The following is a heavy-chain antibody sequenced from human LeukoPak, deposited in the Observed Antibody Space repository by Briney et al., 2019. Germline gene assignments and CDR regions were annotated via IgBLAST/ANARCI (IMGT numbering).Heavy chain of an antibody. V-gene: IGHV1-2*06. Sequence: ASVKVSCKASGYTFTGYYMHWVRQAPGQGLEWMGRINPNSGGTNYAQKFQGRVTMTRDTSISTAYMELSSLRSDDTAVYYCAREQPADNYYGMDVWGQGITVTVSS. CDR2: INPNSGGT. CDR1: GYTFTGYY. J-gene: IGHJ6*02. CDR3: AREQPADNYYGMDV. D-gene: IGHD2-2*01.